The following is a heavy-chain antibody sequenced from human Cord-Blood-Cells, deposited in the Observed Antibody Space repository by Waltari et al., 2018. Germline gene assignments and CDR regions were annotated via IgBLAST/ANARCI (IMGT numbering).Heavy chain of an antibody. Sequence: QVQLVQSGAEVKKPGASVKVSCKASGYTFPSYVIKRLRQATGQGLEWMGWMNPNSGNTGYAQKFQGRVTITRNTSISTAYMELSSLRSEDTAVYYCARVPVGGTAAFDIWGQGTMVTVSS. CDR1: GYTFPSYV. D-gene: IGHD6-19*01. V-gene: IGHV1-8*03. CDR2: MNPNSGNT. J-gene: IGHJ3*02. CDR3: ARVPVGGTAAFDI.